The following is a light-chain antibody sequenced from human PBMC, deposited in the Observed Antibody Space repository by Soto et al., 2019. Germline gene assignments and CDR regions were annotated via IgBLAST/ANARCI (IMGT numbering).Light chain of an antibody. V-gene: IGKV3-20*01. CDR3: QQYGSSPPT. Sequence: EIVLTQSPGTLSLSPGETATLSCRASQTVNSNYLAWYQHKPGQAPRLLIYGTTSRATGVPDRFSGGGSGTAFTLTISGLEPEDFALYNCQQYGSSPPTFCGGTKVEIK. J-gene: IGKJ4*01. CDR1: QTVNSNY. CDR2: GTT.